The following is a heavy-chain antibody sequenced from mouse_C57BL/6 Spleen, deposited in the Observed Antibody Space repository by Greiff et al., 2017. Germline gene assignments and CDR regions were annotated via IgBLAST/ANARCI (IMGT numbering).Heavy chain of an antibody. CDR2: IRSKSSNYAT. CDR3: VRERGYDYLFAY. D-gene: IGHD2-4*01. J-gene: IGHJ3*01. CDR1: GFTFNTYA. V-gene: IGHV10-3*01. Sequence: EVHLVESGGGLVQPKGSLKLSCAASGFTFNTYAMHWVRQAPGKGLEWVARIRSKSSNYATYYADSVKDRFTISRDESQSMLYLQMNNLKTEDTAMYYCVRERGYDYLFAYWGQGTLVTVSA.